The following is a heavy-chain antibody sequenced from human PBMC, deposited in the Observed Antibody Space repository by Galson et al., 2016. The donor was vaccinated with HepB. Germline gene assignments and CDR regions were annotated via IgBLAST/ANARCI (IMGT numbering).Heavy chain of an antibody. Sequence: SLRLSCAASGSTLSSYAMDWVRQAPRKGLPWVSAISRSGDATYYADSVKGRFTIFSDNSKDTLYLQVNSLRAEDTAVYYCAKEVGTVHPSNWFDPWGQGTLVTVSS. CDR2: ISRSGDAT. V-gene: IGHV3-23*01. CDR1: GSTLSSYA. D-gene: IGHD1-26*01. CDR3: AKEVGTVHPSNWFDP. J-gene: IGHJ5*02.